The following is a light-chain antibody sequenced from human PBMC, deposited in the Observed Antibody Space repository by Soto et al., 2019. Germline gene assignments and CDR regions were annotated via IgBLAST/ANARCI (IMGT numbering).Light chain of an antibody. J-gene: IGKJ4*01. Sequence: EIVLTQSPGTLSLSPGERATFSCRASQSVSSSYLAWYQQKPGQAPRLLSYGASSRATGIPDRVSGSGSGTDFTLTISRLEPEDFAVYYCQQYGSSPLTFGGGTKVDNK. CDR1: QSVSSSY. V-gene: IGKV3-20*01. CDR2: GAS. CDR3: QQYGSSPLT.